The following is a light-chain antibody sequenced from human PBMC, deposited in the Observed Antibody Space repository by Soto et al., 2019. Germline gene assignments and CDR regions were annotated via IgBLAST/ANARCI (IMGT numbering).Light chain of an antibody. V-gene: IGKV3-11*01. Sequence: EVVLTQSPATLSLSPGERATLFCRASQSISTYLAWYQQKSGQAPRLLIYDASNRATGIPARFSGGGSGTGFALAVRSLEPEDFAVYYCQQRSNWPPTFGQGTKLEI. CDR1: QSISTY. CDR3: QQRSNWPPT. CDR2: DAS. J-gene: IGKJ2*01.